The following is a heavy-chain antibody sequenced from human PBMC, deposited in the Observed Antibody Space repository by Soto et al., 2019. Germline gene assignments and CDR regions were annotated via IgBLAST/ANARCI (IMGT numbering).Heavy chain of an antibody. V-gene: IGHV1-18*01. CDR2: ISAHNGNT. CDR3: ARGGGFYFGCRALDS. Sequence: QVQLVQSGAEVKKPGASVKVSCKASGYTFTDYGITWVRQAPGQGLEWMGWISAHNGNTNYAQRLQGRVSMATDKSTTTAYLELRSLRSDDTAVYYCARGGGFYFGCRALDSWGQGTLVTVSS. J-gene: IGHJ4*02. D-gene: IGHD3-10*01. CDR1: GYTFTDYG.